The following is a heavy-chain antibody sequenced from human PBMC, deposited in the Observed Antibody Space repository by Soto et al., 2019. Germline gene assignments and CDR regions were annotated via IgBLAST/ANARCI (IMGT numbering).Heavy chain of an antibody. CDR3: ARDPSTGYCSSTSCRSTYYYGMDV. CDR1: GGTFSSYA. Sequence: SVKVSCKASGGTFSSYAISWVRQAPGQGLEWMGGIIPIFGTANYAQKFQGRVTITADESTSTAYMELSSLRSEDTAVYYCARDPSTGYCSSTSCRSTYYYGMDVWGQGTTVTVSS. J-gene: IGHJ6*02. V-gene: IGHV1-69*13. D-gene: IGHD2-2*01. CDR2: IIPIFGTA.